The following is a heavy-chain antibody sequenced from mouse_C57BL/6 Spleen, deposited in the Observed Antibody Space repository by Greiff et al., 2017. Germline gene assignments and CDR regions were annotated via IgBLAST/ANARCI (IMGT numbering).Heavy chain of an antibody. CDR2: IYPGGGYT. J-gene: IGHJ3*01. Sequence: VQLQQSGAELVRPGTSVQMSCKASGYTFTNYWIGWAKQRPGHGLEWIGDIYPGGGYTNYNEKFKGKATLTADKSSSTAYMQFSSLTSEDSAIYYCARCLYYGNYSAWFAYWGQGTLVTVAA. CDR1: GYTFTNYW. D-gene: IGHD2-1*01. V-gene: IGHV1-63*01. CDR3: ARCLYYGNYSAWFAY.